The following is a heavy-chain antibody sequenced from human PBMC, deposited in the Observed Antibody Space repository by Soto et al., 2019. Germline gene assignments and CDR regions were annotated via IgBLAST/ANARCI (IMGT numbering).Heavy chain of an antibody. V-gene: IGHV3-64D*06. Sequence: GSLRLSCSVSGFSFSNYAMHWVRQAPGKGLQYVSSISSNVGRTYYADSVKGRFTISRDNSKSTLYLQMSSLRPEDTAVYYCVKDRYVDYWGQGTLVTVSS. J-gene: IGHJ4*02. CDR1: GFSFSNYA. CDR2: ISSNVGRT. CDR3: VKDRYVDY.